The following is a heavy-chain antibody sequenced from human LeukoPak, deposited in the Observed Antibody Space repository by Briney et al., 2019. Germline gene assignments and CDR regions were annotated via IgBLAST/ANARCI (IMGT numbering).Heavy chain of an antibody. V-gene: IGHV4-61*02. D-gene: IGHD2-15*01. CDR3: ARGRTGWYWAFDI. J-gene: IGHJ3*02. CDR1: GGSISSSSYY. CDR2: IYTSGST. Sequence: SETLSLTCTVSGGSISSSSYYWSWIRQPAGKGLEWIGRIYTSGSTNYSPSLKSRVTMSVDTSKNQFSLKLSSVTAADTAVYYCARGRTGWYWAFDIWGQGTMVTVSS.